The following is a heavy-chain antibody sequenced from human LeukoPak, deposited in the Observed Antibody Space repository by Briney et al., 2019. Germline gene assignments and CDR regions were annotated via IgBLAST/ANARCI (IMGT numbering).Heavy chain of an antibody. CDR3: ARGSVTTGPFGMDV. Sequence: GGSLRLSCAASGFTFSNYAMSWVRQAPGKGLEWVSVIYSGGSTYYADSVKGRFTISRDNSKNTLYLQMNSLRAEDTAVYYCARGSVTTGPFGMDVWGQGTTVTVSS. CDR1: GFTFSNYA. D-gene: IGHD5-18*01. J-gene: IGHJ6*02. CDR2: IYSGGST. V-gene: IGHV3-66*01.